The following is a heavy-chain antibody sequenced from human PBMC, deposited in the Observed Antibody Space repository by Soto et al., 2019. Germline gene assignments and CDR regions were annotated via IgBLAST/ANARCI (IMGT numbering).Heavy chain of an antibody. CDR1: GFSVSSNY. CDR2: IYPDGTT. CDR3: ARLLTSPYYFDY. V-gene: IGHV3-53*01. J-gene: IGHJ4*02. Sequence: LRLSCAASGFSVSSNYVSWVRQAPGKGLDWLSVIYPDGTTYYGDSVKGRFTISRDTSKNTLYLQLNSLRVEDTAVYYCARLLTSPYYFDYWGQGTLVTVSS.